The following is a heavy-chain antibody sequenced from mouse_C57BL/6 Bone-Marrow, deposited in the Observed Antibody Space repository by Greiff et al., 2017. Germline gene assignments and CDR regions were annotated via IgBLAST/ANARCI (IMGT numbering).Heavy chain of an antibody. D-gene: IGHD1-1*01. CDR3: ARAKIEIYYYGQGYFDV. CDR2: INPNNGGT. J-gene: IGHJ1*03. CDR1: GYTFTDYN. Sequence: VQLQQSGPELVKPGASVKMSCKASGYTFTDYNMHWVKQSHGKSLEWIGYINPNNGGTSYNQKFKGKATLTVNKSSSTAYMELRSLTSEDSAVYYCARAKIEIYYYGQGYFDVWGTGTTVTVSS. V-gene: IGHV1-22*01.